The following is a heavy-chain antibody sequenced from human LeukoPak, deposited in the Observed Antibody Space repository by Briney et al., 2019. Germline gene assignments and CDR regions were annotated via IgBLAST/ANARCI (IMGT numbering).Heavy chain of an antibody. J-gene: IGHJ4*02. CDR3: ARDGREEYYYDSSGYNY. CDR2: ISSSSSYI. CDR1: GFTFSSYR. Sequence: GGSLRLSCAASGFTFSSYRMNWVRQAPGKGLEWVSSISSSSSYIYYADSVKGRFTISGDNAKNSLYLQMNSLRAEDTAVYYCARDGREEYYYDSSGYNYWGQGTLVTVSS. V-gene: IGHV3-21*01. D-gene: IGHD3-22*01.